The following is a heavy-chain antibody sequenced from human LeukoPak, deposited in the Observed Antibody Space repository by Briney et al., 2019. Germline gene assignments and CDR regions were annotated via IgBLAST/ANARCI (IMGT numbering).Heavy chain of an antibody. D-gene: IGHD3-3*01. J-gene: IGHJ4*02. CDR2: VYYSGNI. V-gene: IGHV4-39*07. CDR1: GGPISSSNYY. CDR3: ARWPVLRFLEWLDVNAFDI. Sequence: SETLSLTCTVSGGPISSSNYYRGWIRQPPGKGLECIGSVYYSGNIYYNPSLKSRVTISVDTSKNQFSLKLSSVTAADTAVYYCARWPVLRFLEWLDVNAFDIWGQGALVTVSS.